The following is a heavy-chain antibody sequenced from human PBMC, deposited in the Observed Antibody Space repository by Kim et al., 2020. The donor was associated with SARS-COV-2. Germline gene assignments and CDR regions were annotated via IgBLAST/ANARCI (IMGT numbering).Heavy chain of an antibody. CDR3: AISSSGFGELLLYWYFGL. Sequence: ASVKVSCKASGYTFTSYGISWVRQAPGQGLERMGWISAYNGNTNYAKKLQGRVTMTTDTSTSTAYMELRSLRSDDTAVYYCAISSSGFGELLLYWYFGLWGRGTLVTISS. D-gene: IGHD3-10*01. V-gene: IGHV1-18*04. CDR2: ISAYNGNT. CDR1: GYTFTSYG. J-gene: IGHJ2*01.